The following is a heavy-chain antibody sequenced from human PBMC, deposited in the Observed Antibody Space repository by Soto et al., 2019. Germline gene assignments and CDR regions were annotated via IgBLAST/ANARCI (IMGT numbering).Heavy chain of an antibody. J-gene: IGHJ1*01. V-gene: IGHV4-39*02. D-gene: IGHD3-10*01. CDR3: ASPPQLLQYFQE. Sequence: QLQLQESGPGLVKPSETLSLTCTVSGGSISNSSYYLSWIRQPPGKGLEWIGSKFYSGSTFYNPSLKGRVSISVDTSKNHFSLKLSSVTAADTAVYYCASPPQLLQYFQEWGQGTLVTVSS. CDR2: KFYSGST. CDR1: GGSISNSSYY.